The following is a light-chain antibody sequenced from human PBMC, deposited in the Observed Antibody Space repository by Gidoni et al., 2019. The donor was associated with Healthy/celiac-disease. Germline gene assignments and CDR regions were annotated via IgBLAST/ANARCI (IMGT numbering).Light chain of an antibody. CDR3: QQSYSTPYR. Sequence: DIQMTQSPSSLSASVGDRVTITCRASQSISSYLNWYQQKPGQAPKLLIYAASSWQCGVPSRFSGSGSGTDFTLTISSLQPEDFATYYCQQSYSTPYRFGQGTKLEIK. V-gene: IGKV1-39*01. J-gene: IGKJ2*03. CDR2: AAS. CDR1: QSISSY.